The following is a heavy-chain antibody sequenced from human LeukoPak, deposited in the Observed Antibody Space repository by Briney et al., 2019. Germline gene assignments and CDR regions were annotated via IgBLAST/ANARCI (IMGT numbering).Heavy chain of an antibody. CDR3: ARGLSYDLESAFDI. CDR2: IKQDGSEK. Sequence: GGSLRLSCAASGFTFSNYWMNWVRQAPGKGLEWVANIKQDGSEKYYVDSVEGRFTVSRDNTKNSLYLQMNSLRAEDTALYCCARGLSYDLESAFDIWGQGTMVTVSS. CDR1: GFTFSNYW. J-gene: IGHJ3*02. D-gene: IGHD5-12*01. V-gene: IGHV3-7*03.